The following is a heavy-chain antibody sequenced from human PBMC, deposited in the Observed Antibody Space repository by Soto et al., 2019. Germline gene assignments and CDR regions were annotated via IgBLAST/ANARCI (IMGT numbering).Heavy chain of an antibody. CDR1: GXTFSSYA. Sequence: PGGSLRLSCAASGXTFSSYAMSWVRQAPGKGLEWVSVITGSGSSTYYADSAKGRFTISRDNFKNTLDLQMSSLRDEDTAVYYCVRVITSQGRASLYYGMDVWGRGTTVTVSS. D-gene: IGHD3-16*01. V-gene: IGHV3-23*01. J-gene: IGHJ6*02. CDR3: VRVITSQGRASLYYGMDV. CDR2: ITGSGSST.